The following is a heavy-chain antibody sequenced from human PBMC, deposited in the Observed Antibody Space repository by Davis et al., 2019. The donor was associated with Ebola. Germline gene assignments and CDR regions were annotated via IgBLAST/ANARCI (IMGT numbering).Heavy chain of an antibody. V-gene: IGHV3-7*03. Sequence: GESLKISCAASGFTFSSYWMSWVRQAPGTGLEWVANIKQDGSEKYYVDSVKGRFTISRDNSKNTLYLQMNSLRAEDTAVYYCTAMVTLYFDYWGQGTLVTVSS. CDR1: GFTFSSYW. D-gene: IGHD5-18*01. CDR3: TAMVTLYFDY. J-gene: IGHJ4*02. CDR2: IKQDGSEK.